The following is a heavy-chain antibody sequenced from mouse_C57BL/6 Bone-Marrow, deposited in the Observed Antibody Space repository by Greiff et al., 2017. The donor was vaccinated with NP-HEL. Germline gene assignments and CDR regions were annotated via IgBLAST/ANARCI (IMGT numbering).Heavy chain of an antibody. CDR3: ARHLTTVVAPYYAMDY. CDR1: GFTFSSYG. Sequence: VQLKESGGDLVKPGGSLKLSCAASGFTFSSYGMSWVRQTPDKRLEWVATISSGGSYTYYLDRVKGRFTISRDNAKNTLYLQMSSLKSEDTAMYYCARHLTTVVAPYYAMDYWGQGTSVTVSS. V-gene: IGHV5-6*01. CDR2: ISSGGSYT. J-gene: IGHJ4*01. D-gene: IGHD1-1*01.